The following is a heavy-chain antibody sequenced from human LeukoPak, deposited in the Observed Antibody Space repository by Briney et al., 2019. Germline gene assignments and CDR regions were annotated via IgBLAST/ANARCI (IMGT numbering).Heavy chain of an antibody. V-gene: IGHV3-23*01. CDR2: ISGTGSST. Sequence: GGSLRLSCAASGFTFSSYWMSWVRQAPGKGLEWVSTISGTGSSTYYADSAKGRFTISRDNSKDTLFLQLNSLTAADTAMYFCAKASVAIPQYCNSWGQGTLVTVSS. CDR1: GFTFSSYW. CDR3: AKASVAIPQYCNS. D-gene: IGHD2-2*02. J-gene: IGHJ5*02.